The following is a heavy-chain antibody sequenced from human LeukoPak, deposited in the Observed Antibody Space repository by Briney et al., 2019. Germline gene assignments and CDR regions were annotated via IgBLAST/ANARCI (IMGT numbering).Heavy chain of an antibody. D-gene: IGHD3-16*01. CDR2: ISWNSDNR. V-gene: IGHV3-9*03. CDR3: VKGGGRYNYHYMDV. J-gene: IGHJ6*03. Sequence: GGSLRLSCAASGFTFSSYALSWVRQAPGKGLEWVSSISWNSDNRGYADSVKGRFTISRDNAKNSLYLQVNSLRAEDMALYYCVKGGGRYNYHYMDVWGKGTTVTVSS. CDR1: GFTFSSYA.